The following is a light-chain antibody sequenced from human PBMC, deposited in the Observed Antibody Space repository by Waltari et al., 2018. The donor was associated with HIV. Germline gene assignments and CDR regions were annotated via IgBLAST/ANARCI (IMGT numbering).Light chain of an antibody. Sequence: SYVLTQTPSVSVAPGKTATLTCEGSDIGTRSVHWYQQKPGQAPVLVMYFDSQRPSGIATVVCGSNAGNRATRAIGRVGVGDESDYYCQVWDSNNDVVFGSGTKLTVL. J-gene: IGLJ2*01. CDR3: QVWDSNNDVV. V-gene: IGLV3-21*04. CDR1: DIGTRS. CDR2: FDS.